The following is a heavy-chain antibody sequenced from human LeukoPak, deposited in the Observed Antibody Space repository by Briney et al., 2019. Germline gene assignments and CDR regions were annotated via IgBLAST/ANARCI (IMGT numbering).Heavy chain of an antibody. Sequence: GGSLRLSCAASGFAFSSYAMHWVRQAPGKGLEWVAVISYDGSNKYYADSVKGRFTISRDNSKNTLYLQMNSLRAEDTAVYYCARAGRTTVTTSRGVYYFDYWGQGTLVTVSS. CDR3: ARAGRTTVTTSRGVYYFDY. V-gene: IGHV3-30-3*01. J-gene: IGHJ4*02. CDR1: GFAFSSYA. CDR2: ISYDGSNK. D-gene: IGHD4-17*01.